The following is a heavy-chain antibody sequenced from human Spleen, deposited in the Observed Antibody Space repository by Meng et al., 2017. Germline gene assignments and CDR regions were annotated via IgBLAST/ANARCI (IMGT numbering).Heavy chain of an antibody. CDR2: INAVFGTT. D-gene: IGHD6-19*01. CDR3: ASHSSGWYSPGDY. V-gene: IGHV1-69*05. CDR1: GGIFSNYV. Sequence: QVQLVQSGVEVMKPGSSVKVSCKALGGIFSNYVIGWVRQAPGQGLEWMGGINAVFGTTNYAQKFQGRVTITTDESTSTVYMELTRLTSEDTAVYYCASHSSGWYSPGDYWGQGTLVTVSS. J-gene: IGHJ4*02.